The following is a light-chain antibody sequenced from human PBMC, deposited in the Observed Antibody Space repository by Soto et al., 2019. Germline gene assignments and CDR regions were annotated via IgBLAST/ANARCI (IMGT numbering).Light chain of an antibody. Sequence: EIVMTQSPATLSVSPGERATLSCRASQSVSSNLAWYQQKPGQAPRLLIYSASTRATGIPATFSASGSGTEFTLTISSLQSEDFAVYYCQQYKNWPLTFGGGTKVEIK. CDR1: QSVSSN. CDR3: QQYKNWPLT. V-gene: IGKV3-15*01. CDR2: SAS. J-gene: IGKJ4*01.